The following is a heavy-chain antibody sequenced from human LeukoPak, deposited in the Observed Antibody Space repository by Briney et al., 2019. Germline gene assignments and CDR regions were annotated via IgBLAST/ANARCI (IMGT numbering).Heavy chain of an antibody. CDR3: APHHYYEGGYYFDY. V-gene: IGHV3-7*01. Sequence: GGSLRLSCAASGFTFSSYWMSWVRQAPGKGLEWVANIKQDGSEKYYVDSVRGRFTISRDNAKNSLYLQMNSLRAEDTAVYYCAPHHYYEGGYYFDYWGQGTLVTVSS. CDR2: IKQDGSEK. J-gene: IGHJ4*02. D-gene: IGHD3-22*01. CDR1: GFTFSSYW.